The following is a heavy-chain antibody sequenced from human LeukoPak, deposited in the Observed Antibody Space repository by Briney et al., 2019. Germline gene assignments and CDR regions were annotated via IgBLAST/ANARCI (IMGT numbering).Heavy chain of an antibody. CDR3: ARSDYGVNDY. CDR2: IYYNGRT. Sequence: KPSETLSLTCTVSGDSINNNNYYWGWIRQPPGKGLEWIGNIYYNGRTYYSPSLKSRGTISVDTSNNQFSLKLSSVTAADTAVYYCARSDYGVNDYWGQGTLVTVSS. D-gene: IGHD4-17*01. V-gene: IGHV4-39*01. CDR1: GDSINNNNYY. J-gene: IGHJ4*02.